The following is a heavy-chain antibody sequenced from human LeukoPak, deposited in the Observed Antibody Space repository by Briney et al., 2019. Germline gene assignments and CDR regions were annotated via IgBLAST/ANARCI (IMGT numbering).Heavy chain of an antibody. CDR2: ISWNSGSI. J-gene: IGHJ4*02. Sequence: GGSLRLSCAASGFTFDDYAMHWVRQAPGKGLEWFSGISWNSGSIGYADSVKGRFTISRDNAKNSLYLQMNSLRAEDTALYYCAKEGYCTNGVCYTAGFDYWGQGTLVTVSS. CDR3: AKEGYCTNGVCYTAGFDY. D-gene: IGHD2-8*01. CDR1: GFTFDDYA. V-gene: IGHV3-9*01.